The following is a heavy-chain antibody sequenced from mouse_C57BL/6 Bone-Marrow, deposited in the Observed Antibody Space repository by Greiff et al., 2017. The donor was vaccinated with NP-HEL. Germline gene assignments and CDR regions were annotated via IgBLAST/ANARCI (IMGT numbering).Heavy chain of an antibody. CDR2: IYPGSGST. CDR3: ARRGADGYYELPY. V-gene: IGHV1-55*01. D-gene: IGHD2-3*01. Sequence: QVQLQQPGAELVKPGASVKMSCKASGYTFTSYWITWVKQRPGQGLEWIGDIYPGSGSTNYNEKFKSKATLTVDTSSSPAYMQLSSLTSEDSAVYYCARRGADGYYELPYWGQGTLVTVSA. CDR1: GYTFTSYW. J-gene: IGHJ3*01.